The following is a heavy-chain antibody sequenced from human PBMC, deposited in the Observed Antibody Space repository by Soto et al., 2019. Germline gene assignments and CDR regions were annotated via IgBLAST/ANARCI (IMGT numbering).Heavy chain of an antibody. J-gene: IGHJ6*02. CDR2: IYYSGST. V-gene: IGHV4-39*01. Sequence: SETLSLTCTVSGGSISSSSYYWGWIRQPPGKGLEWIGSIYYSGSTYYNPSLKSRVTISVDTSKNQFSLKLSSVTAADTAVYYCARLLWFGELLGYYGMDVWGQGTTVTVSS. CDR3: ARLLWFGELLGYYGMDV. D-gene: IGHD3-10*01. CDR1: GGSISSSSYY.